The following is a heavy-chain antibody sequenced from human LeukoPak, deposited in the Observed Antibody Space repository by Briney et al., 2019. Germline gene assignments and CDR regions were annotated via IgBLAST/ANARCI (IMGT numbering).Heavy chain of an antibody. V-gene: IGHV3-21*04. Sequence: GGSLRLSCAASAFSLNAYNMNWVRQAPGKGLEWVSSISYTGTYIYYADSVKGRFTISRDNSKNTLYLQMNSLRAEDTAVYYCAKDGTYCSSTSCPFDYWGQGTLVTVSS. CDR3: AKDGTYCSSTSCPFDY. J-gene: IGHJ4*02. CDR1: AFSLNAYN. CDR2: ISYTGTYI. D-gene: IGHD2-2*01.